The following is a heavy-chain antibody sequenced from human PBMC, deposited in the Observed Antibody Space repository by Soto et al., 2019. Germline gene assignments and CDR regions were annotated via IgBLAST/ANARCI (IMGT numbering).Heavy chain of an antibody. J-gene: IGHJ3*02. D-gene: IGHD3-16*02. V-gene: IGHV1-8*01. CDR3: ARPLYYDYVCGSYRYTEARDAFDI. CDR1: GYTFTSYD. CDR2: MNPNSGNT. Sequence: ASVKVSCKASGYTFTSYDINWVRQATGQGLEWMGWMNPNSGNTGYAQKFQGRVTMTRNTSISTAYMELSSLRSEDTAVYYCARPLYYDYVCGSYRYTEARDAFDIWGQGTMVTVSS.